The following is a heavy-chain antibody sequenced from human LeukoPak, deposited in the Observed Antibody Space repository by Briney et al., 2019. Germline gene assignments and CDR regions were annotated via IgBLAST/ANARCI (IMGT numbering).Heavy chain of an antibody. CDR2: INESGAT. J-gene: IGHJ4*02. Sequence: SETLSLTCSVYGGSFNDYDWSWVRQAPGRGLQWIGEINESGATNCDPSLKSRVTMSIDTSKSQFSLSLRSVTAADTAVYFCARYVPVKTGPTRASFDYWGQGILVSVPS. D-gene: IGHD1-1*01. V-gene: IGHV4-34*01. CDR3: ARYVPVKTGPTRASFDY. CDR1: GGSFNDYD.